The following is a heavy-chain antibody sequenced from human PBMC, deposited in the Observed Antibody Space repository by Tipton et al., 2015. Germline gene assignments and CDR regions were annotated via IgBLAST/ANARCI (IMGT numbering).Heavy chain of an antibody. V-gene: IGHV4-59*01. J-gene: IGHJ4*02. CDR1: SDSINKYY. D-gene: IGHD2-21*01. Sequence: TLSLTCTVSSDSINKYYWSWIRQPPGKELQWIGYIQYSGGTNYNPSLESRVSMSVDTSKTQFSLEMRSVTATDTAVYYCARRCGADCYWGYYFDHWGQGTLVNVSS. CDR2: IQYSGGT. CDR3: ARRCGADCYWGYYFDH.